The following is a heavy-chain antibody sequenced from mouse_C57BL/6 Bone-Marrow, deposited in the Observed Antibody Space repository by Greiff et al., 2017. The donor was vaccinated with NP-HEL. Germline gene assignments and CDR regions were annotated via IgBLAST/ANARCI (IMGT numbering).Heavy chain of an antibody. CDR3: AITYGSSYGYFDV. CDR1: GFSLTSYG. CDR2: IWSGGST. Sequence: VQRVESGPGLVQPSQSLSITCTVSGFSLTSYGVHWVRQPPGKGLEWLGVIWSGGSTDYNAAFISRLSISKDNSKSQVFFKMNSLQADDTAIYYCAITYGSSYGYFDVWGTGTTVTVSS. D-gene: IGHD1-1*01. J-gene: IGHJ1*03. V-gene: IGHV2-4*01.